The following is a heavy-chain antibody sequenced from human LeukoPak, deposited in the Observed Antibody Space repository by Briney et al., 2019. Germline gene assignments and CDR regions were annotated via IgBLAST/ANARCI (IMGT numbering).Heavy chain of an antibody. CDR1: GGSISSYY. D-gene: IGHD2-2*01. V-gene: IGHV4-59*01. J-gene: IGHJ5*02. CDR3: ARDGMVCSSTSCYAFGGGWFDP. CDR2: IYYSGST. Sequence: SETLSLTCTVSGGSISSYYWSWIRQPPGKGLERIGYIYYSGSTNYNPSLKSRVTISVDTSKNQFSLKLSSVTAADTAVYYCARDGMVCSSTSCYAFGGGWFDPWGQGTLVTVSS.